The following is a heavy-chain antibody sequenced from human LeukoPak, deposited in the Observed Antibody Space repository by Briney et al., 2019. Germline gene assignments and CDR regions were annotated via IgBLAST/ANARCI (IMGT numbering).Heavy chain of an antibody. CDR2: ISYDGSNK. CDR1: GFTFSSYW. Sequence: PGGSLRLSCAASGFTFSSYWMHWVRQAPGKGLEWMAVISYDGSNKYYADSVKGRFTISRDNSKNTLYLQMNSLRAEDTAVYYCASNLAAAGRDYYYGMDVWGQGTTVTVSS. CDR3: ASNLAAAGRDYYYGMDV. D-gene: IGHD6-13*01. J-gene: IGHJ6*02. V-gene: IGHV3-30*03.